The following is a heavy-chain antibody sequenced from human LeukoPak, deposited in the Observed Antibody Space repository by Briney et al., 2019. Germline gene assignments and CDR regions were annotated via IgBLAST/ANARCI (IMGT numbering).Heavy chain of an antibody. CDR1: GGSIRGYY. V-gene: IGHV4-59*01. CDR2: IYYSGIT. Sequence: SETLSLTCTVSGGSIRGYYWSWIRQPPGKGLEYIGYIYYSGITNYNPSLKSRVTISVDTSKNQFSLRLNSVTAADTAVYYCARNGVYSSSWYEWGYFDYWGQGTLVTVSS. CDR3: ARNGVYSSSWYEWGYFDY. D-gene: IGHD6-13*01. J-gene: IGHJ4*02.